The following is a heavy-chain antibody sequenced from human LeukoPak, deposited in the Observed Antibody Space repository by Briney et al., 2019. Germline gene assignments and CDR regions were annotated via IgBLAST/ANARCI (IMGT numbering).Heavy chain of an antibody. CDR1: GYTFTSYY. CDR2: INPSGGSS. V-gene: IGHV1-46*01. J-gene: IGHJ4*02. D-gene: IGHD3-10*01. Sequence: GASVKVSCKAFGYTFTSYYMHWVRQAPGQGLEWMGIINPSGGSSSYAQKFQGRVTMTRDPSTSTVYMELSSLRSEDTAVYFCARDFTSGSGTYSSYFFDHWGQGTLVTVSS. CDR3: ARDFTSGSGTYSSYFFDH.